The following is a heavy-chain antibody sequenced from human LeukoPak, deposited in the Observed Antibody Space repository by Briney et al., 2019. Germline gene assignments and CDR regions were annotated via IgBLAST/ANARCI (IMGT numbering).Heavy chain of an antibody. CDR1: GDPMSGYY. Sequence: SETLSLTCTVSGDPMSGYYWSWIRQPPGKGLEWIGYIYYSGTTNYNPSLKSRVTISVDMSKNQFSLKLSSVTAADTALYYCARQLGDRRLFEYWGQGTLVTVSS. D-gene: IGHD5-24*01. J-gene: IGHJ4*02. CDR2: IYYSGTT. CDR3: ARQLGDRRLFEY. V-gene: IGHV4-59*01.